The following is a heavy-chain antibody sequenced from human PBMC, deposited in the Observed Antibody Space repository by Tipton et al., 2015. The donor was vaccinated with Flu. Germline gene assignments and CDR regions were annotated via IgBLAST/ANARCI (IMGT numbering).Heavy chain of an antibody. CDR3: ARGIGFGELLDY. V-gene: IGHV3-7*01. J-gene: IGHJ4*02. Sequence: SLRLSCAASGFTFSSYWMSWVRQAPGKGLEWVANIKQDGSEKYYVDSVKGRFTISRDSAKNSLYLQMNDLRAEDTAVYYCARGIGFGELLDYWGQGTLVTVSS. CDR1: GFTFSSYW. CDR2: IKQDGSEK. D-gene: IGHD3-10*01.